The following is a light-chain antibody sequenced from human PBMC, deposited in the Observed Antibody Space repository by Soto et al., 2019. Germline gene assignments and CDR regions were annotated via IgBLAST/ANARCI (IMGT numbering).Light chain of an antibody. V-gene: IGKV3-20*01. CDR1: QSVSSNY. CDR3: QQNGSSPHT. J-gene: IGKJ1*01. Sequence: DIVLTQSPGTLSLSPGERATLSCRASQSVSSNYLAWYQHKPGQAPRLVIYGASSRATGIPDRFSGSGSETDFTLTISRLEPEDFAVYYCQQNGSSPHTFGQGTKVDIK. CDR2: GAS.